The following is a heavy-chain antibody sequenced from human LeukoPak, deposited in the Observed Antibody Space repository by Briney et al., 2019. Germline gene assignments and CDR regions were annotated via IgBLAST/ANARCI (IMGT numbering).Heavy chain of an antibody. J-gene: IGHJ2*01. V-gene: IGHV4-59*12. CDR3: ARVSTSWYQDWYFDL. Sequence: SETLSLTCTVSGGSISSYYWSWIRQPPGKGLEWIGYIYYSGSTNYNPSLKSRVTISVDTSKNQFSLKLSSVTAADTAVYYCARVSTSWYQDWYFDLWGRGTLVTVSS. D-gene: IGHD6-13*01. CDR1: GGSISSYY. CDR2: IYYSGST.